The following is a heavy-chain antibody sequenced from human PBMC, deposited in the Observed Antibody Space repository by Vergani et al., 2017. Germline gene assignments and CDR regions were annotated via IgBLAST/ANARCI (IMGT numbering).Heavy chain of an antibody. CDR2: ISSNGGST. CDR3: VKFGYYYGSENFAFDI. CDR1: GFTFSSYA. V-gene: IGHV3-64D*06. D-gene: IGHD3-10*01. Sequence: EVQLVESGGGLVQPGGSLRLSCSASGFTFSSYAMHWVRQAPGKGLEYVSAISSNGGSTYYADSVKGRFTIARDNSKNTLYLQMSSLRAEDTAVYYCVKFGYYYGSENFAFDIWGQGTMVTVSS. J-gene: IGHJ3*02.